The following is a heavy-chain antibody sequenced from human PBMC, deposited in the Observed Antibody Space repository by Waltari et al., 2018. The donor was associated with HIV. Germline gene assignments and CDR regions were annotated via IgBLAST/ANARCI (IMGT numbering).Heavy chain of an antibody. V-gene: IGHV4-34*01. CDR1: GGSFSAYY. J-gene: IGHJ4*02. D-gene: IGHD2-2*01. Sequence: QVQLQQWGAGLLKPSQTLSLTCAVYGGSFSAYYWSWIRQPPGKGLEWMGEITHNGSTNYSSSLKSRLNNSVDTSKNQFSLKLKSVTAADTAVYFCARGYQVPMGNFDYWGQGTLVTVS. CDR3: ARGYQVPMGNFDY. CDR2: ITHNGST.